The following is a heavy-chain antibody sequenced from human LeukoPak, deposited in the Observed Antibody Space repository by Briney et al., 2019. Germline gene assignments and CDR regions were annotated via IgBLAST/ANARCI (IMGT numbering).Heavy chain of an antibody. V-gene: IGHV1-2*02. CDR2: INPNSGGT. CDR3: ARRLGFRNYYYYYMDV. CDR1: GYTFTGYY. D-gene: IGHD5-12*01. J-gene: IGHJ6*03. Sequence: SVKVSCKASGYTFTGYYMHWVRQAPGQGLEWMGWINPNSGGTNYAQKFQGRVTMTRDTSISTAYMELRSLRSDDTAVYYCARRLGFRNYYYYYMDVWGKGTTVTVSS.